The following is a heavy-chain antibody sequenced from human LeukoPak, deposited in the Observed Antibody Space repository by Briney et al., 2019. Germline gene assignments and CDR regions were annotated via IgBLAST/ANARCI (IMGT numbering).Heavy chain of an antibody. CDR2: IFHSGTT. Sequence: SETLSLTCTMSGGSISPYYWSWIRQPPGKGLEWIAYIFHSGTTTYNPSLKSRVAISLDTPKSQFSLKLHSVTAADTAVYYCARGGYYYLDVWGRGTTVTVSS. V-gene: IGHV4-59*01. CDR3: ARGGYYYLDV. CDR1: GGSISPYY. J-gene: IGHJ6*03.